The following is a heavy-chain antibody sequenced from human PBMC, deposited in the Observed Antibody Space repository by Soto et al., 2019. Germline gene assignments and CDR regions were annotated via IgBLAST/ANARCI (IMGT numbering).Heavy chain of an antibody. Sequence: SETLSLTCTVSGGSISSGGYCFSWMRQHPGKGLEWIGYIYYSGSTYYNPSLKSRVTISVDTSKNQFSLKLSSVTAADTAVYYCARELDGGEKDAFDIWGQGTMVTVSS. J-gene: IGHJ3*02. CDR1: GGSISSGGYC. CDR3: ARELDGGEKDAFDI. D-gene: IGHD6-6*01. CDR2: IYYSGST. V-gene: IGHV4-31*03.